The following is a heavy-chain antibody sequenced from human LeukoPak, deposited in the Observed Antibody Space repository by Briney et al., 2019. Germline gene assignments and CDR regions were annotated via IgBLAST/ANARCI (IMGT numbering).Heavy chain of an antibody. CDR2: INPNSGGT. CDR3: ARDLHSSGYLGY. CDR1: GYTFTGYY. Sequence: ASVKVSCKASGYTFTGYYMHWVRQAPGQGLEWMGRINPNSGGTNYAQKFQGRVTMTSDTSISTAYMELSRLRSDDTAVYYCARDLHSSGYLGYWGQGTLVTVSS. V-gene: IGHV1-2*06. J-gene: IGHJ4*02. D-gene: IGHD3-22*01.